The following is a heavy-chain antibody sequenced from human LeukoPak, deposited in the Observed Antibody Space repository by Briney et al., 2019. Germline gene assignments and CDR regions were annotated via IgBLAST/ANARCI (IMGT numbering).Heavy chain of an antibody. V-gene: IGHV3-23*01. CDR2: ISGSGGST. Sequence: GGSLRLSCAASGFTFSSYAMSWVRQAPGRGLEWVSAISGSGGSTYYADSVKGRFTISRDNSKNTLYLQMNSLRAEDTAVYYCAKGPRSGGSCRKNWFDPWGQGTLVTVSS. D-gene: IGHD2-15*01. CDR3: AKGPRSGGSCRKNWFDP. J-gene: IGHJ5*02. CDR1: GFTFSSYA.